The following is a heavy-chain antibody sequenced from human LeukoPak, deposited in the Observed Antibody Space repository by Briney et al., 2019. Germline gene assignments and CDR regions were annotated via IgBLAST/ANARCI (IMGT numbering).Heavy chain of an antibody. CDR1: GGTFSSYA. Sequence: GVSVKVSCKASGGTFSSYAISWVRQAPGQGLEWMGGIIPIFGTANYAQKFQGRVTITADESTSTAYMELSSLRSEDTAVYYCARDPLMGSGSPFFDYWGQGTLVTVSS. CDR2: IIPIFGTA. D-gene: IGHD6-19*01. CDR3: ARDPLMGSGSPFFDY. V-gene: IGHV1-69*13. J-gene: IGHJ4*02.